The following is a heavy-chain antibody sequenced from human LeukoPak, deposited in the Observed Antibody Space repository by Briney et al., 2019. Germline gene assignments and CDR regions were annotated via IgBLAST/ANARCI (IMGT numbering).Heavy chain of an antibody. CDR3: ARGYYDSSGSPLAYYYYYGMDV. CDR1: GGSISSGGYS. CDR2: IYHSEST. Sequence: SQTLSLTCAVSGGSISSGGYSWSWIRQPPGKGLEWIGYIYHSESTYYNPSLKSRVTISVDRSKNQFSLKLSSVTAADTAVYYCARGYYDSSGSPLAYYYYYGMDVWGQGTTVTVSS. V-gene: IGHV4-30-2*01. D-gene: IGHD3-22*01. J-gene: IGHJ6*02.